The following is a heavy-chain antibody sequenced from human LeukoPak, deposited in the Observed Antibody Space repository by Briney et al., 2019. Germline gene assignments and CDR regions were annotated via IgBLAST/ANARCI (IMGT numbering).Heavy chain of an antibody. J-gene: IGHJ3*02. Sequence: ASVKVSCKASGGTFSSYAISWVRQAPGQGLEWMGGIIPIFGTANYAQKFQVRVTITTDESTSTAYMELSSLRSEDTAVYYCAIKYSSGWDDAFDIWGQGTMVTVSS. V-gene: IGHV1-69*05. CDR1: GGTFSSYA. CDR2: IIPIFGTA. CDR3: AIKYSSGWDDAFDI. D-gene: IGHD6-19*01.